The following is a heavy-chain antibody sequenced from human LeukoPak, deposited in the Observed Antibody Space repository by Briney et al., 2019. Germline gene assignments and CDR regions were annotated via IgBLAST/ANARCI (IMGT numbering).Heavy chain of an antibody. D-gene: IGHD6-13*01. J-gene: IGHJ4*02. CDR1: GFTFSSYS. Sequence: GGSLGLSCAASGFTFSSYSMNWVRRVPGKGLEWVAGISGSSSHIYYADSVKGRFTISRDNAKNSLYLQMDSLRAEDTAVYYCAREGGSSSWFFDYWGQGTLVTVSS. V-gene: IGHV3-21*01. CDR2: ISGSSSHI. CDR3: AREGGSSSWFFDY.